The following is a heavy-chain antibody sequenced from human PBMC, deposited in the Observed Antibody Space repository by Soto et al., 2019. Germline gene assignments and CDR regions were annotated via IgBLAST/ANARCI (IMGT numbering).Heavy chain of an antibody. J-gene: IGHJ3*02. CDR3: AREGEHIVVVPAAAAFDI. D-gene: IGHD2-2*01. V-gene: IGHV3-33*08. CDR1: GFTFSSYG. Sequence: GGSLRLSCAASGFTFSSYGMHWVRQAPGKGLEWVAVIWYDGSNKYYADSVKGRFTISRDNSKNTLYLQMNSLRAEDTDVYYCAREGEHIVVVPAAAAFDIWGQGTMVTVSS. CDR2: IWYDGSNK.